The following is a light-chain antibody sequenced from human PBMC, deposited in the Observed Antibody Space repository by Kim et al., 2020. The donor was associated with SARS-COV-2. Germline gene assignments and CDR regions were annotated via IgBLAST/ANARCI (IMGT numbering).Light chain of an antibody. J-gene: IGLJ2*01. CDR2: QDS. CDR3: QAWDSSVV. Sequence: VSVSPGQTASITCSGGKLGDKYACWYQQKPGQSPVLVIYQDSKRPSGIPERFSGSNSGNTATLTISGTQAMDEADYYCQAWDSSVVFGGGTQLTVL. V-gene: IGLV3-1*01. CDR1: KLGDKY.